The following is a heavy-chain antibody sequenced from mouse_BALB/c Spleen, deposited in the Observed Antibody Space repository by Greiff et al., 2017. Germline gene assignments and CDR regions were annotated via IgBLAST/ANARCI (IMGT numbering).Heavy chain of an antibody. J-gene: IGHJ2*01. CDR3: ARCTTVVADFDY. CDR2: ISSGSSTI. Sequence: EVQLVESGGGLVQPGGSRKLSCAASGFTFSSFGMHWVRQAPEKGLGWVAYISSGSSTIYYADTVKGRFTISRDNPKNTLFLQMTSLRSEDTAMYYCARCTTVVADFDYWGQGTTLTVSS. CDR1: GFTFSSFG. V-gene: IGHV5-17*02. D-gene: IGHD1-1*01.